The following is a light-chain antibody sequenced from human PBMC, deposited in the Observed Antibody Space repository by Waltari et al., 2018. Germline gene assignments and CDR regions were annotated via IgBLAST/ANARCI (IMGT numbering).Light chain of an antibody. CDR3: QQRAKWPLT. J-gene: IGKJ4*01. CDR2: DTS. CDR1: QSVSNY. V-gene: IGKV3-11*01. Sequence: EIVLTQSPAQLSLSPGERATLSCRASQSVSNYLAWYQQKPGQAPPLLIYDTSNRATDIPARFSGSGSGTDFTLTITSLEPGDSAIYYCQQRAKWPLTFGGGTRVETK.